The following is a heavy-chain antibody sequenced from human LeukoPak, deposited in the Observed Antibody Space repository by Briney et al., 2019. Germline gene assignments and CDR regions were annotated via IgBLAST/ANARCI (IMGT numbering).Heavy chain of an antibody. V-gene: IGHV5-10-1*01. CDR2: IDPSDSYT. CDR3: ARLHPTYCTSGLCYWFDP. CDR1: GYSFRSYW. J-gene: IGHJ5*02. Sequence: PGESLKISCKGSGYSFRSYWITWVRQMPGKGLEWVGRIDPSDSYTNYSPSFEGHVTISADESISTAYLQWSSLKASDTAMYYCARLHPTYCTSGLCYWFDPWGQGTLVTVSS. D-gene: IGHD2-8*01.